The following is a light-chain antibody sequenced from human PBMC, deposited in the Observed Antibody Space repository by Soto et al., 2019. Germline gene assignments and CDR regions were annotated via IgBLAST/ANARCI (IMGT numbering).Light chain of an antibody. Sequence: NVLTQFPATLSLSPGESATLSCRASEYVRVYLAWYHQKPGQAPRLLMYETSTRAPGIPRRFSGSGSGTDFTLSISSLEPEDSGVYYCQQRNDWPALSFGGGTKVDIK. V-gene: IGKV3-11*01. J-gene: IGKJ4*01. CDR2: ETS. CDR3: QQRNDWPALS. CDR1: EYVRVY.